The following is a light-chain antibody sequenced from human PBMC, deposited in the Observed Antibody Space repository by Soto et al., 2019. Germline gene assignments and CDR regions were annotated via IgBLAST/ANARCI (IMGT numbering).Light chain of an antibody. V-gene: IGKV3-15*01. J-gene: IGKJ5*01. Sequence: EVVMTQSPATLSVSPGERATLSCSASQSVSSNVAWYQQKPGQAPRLLIYDASTRATGIPARFSGSGSGTEFTLTISSLQSEDFAVYFCHQRNKFGQGTRLEIK. CDR3: HQRNK. CDR1: QSVSSN. CDR2: DAS.